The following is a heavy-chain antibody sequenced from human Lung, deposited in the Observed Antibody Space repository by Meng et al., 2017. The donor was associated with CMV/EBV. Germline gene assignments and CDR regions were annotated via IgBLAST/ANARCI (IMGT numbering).Heavy chain of an antibody. CDR1: FSSLC. CDR2: IWYDGSNK. V-gene: IGHV3-33*06. CDR3: AKEGLWFGELLPAPYFDY. D-gene: IGHD3-10*01. Sequence: FSSLCMHWGRQATGKGLEWLAVIWYDGSNKYYADSVKGRFTISRDNSKNTLYLQMNSLRAEDTAVYYCAKEGLWFGELLPAPYFDYWGQGTLVTVSS. J-gene: IGHJ4*02.